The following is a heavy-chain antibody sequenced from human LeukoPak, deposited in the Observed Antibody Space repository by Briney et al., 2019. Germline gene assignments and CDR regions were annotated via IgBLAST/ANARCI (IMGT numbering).Heavy chain of an antibody. D-gene: IGHD3/OR15-3a*01. V-gene: IGHV3-30*02. Sequence: GGSLRLSCAASGFTFSSYGMHWVRQAPGKGLEWVAFIRYDGSNKYYADSVKGRFTISRDNSKNTLYLQMNSLRAEDTAVYFCAGIPVFGLVLHQHPVWGKGTTVTVST. CDR1: GFTFSSYG. J-gene: IGHJ6*04. CDR2: IRYDGSNK. CDR3: AGIPVFGLVLHQHPV.